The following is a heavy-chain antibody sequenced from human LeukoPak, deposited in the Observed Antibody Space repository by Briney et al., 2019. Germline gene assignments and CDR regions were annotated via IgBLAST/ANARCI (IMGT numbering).Heavy chain of an antibody. CDR1: GFTFSSYG. Sequence: GGSLRLSCAASGFTFSSYGMHWVRQAPGKGLEWVAVIWYDGSNKYYADSVKGRFTISRDNSKNTLYLQMNSLRAEDTAAYYCARVITMVRGVKTGNYGMDVWGKGTTVTVSS. CDR3: ARVITMVRGVKTGNYGMDV. J-gene: IGHJ6*04. CDR2: IWYDGSNK. D-gene: IGHD3-10*01. V-gene: IGHV3-33*01.